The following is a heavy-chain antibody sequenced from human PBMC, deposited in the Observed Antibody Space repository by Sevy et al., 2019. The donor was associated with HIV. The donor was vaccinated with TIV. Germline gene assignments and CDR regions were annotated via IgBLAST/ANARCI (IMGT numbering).Heavy chain of an antibody. J-gene: IGHJ5*02. Sequence: ASVKVSCKASGFTLTHYTVHWVRQAPGQGLEWMGWINPGNGNTRYSQKFQGRVTITTDTSTTTTYMALSSLRPEDTAVYYCAPSPGGTKHFNPWGQGARVTVSS. CDR1: GFTLTHYT. V-gene: IGHV1-3*01. CDR2: INPGNGNT. D-gene: IGHD2-15*01. CDR3: APSPGGTKHFNP.